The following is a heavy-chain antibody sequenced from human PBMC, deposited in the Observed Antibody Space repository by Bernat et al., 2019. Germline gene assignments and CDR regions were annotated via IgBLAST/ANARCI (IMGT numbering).Heavy chain of an antibody. CDR2: INPNSGGT. D-gene: IGHD6-6*01. V-gene: IGHV1-2*04. CDR1: GYTFTGYY. Sequence: QVQLVQSGAEVKKPGASVKVSCKASGYTFTGYYMHWVRQAPGQGLEWMGWINPNSGGTNYAQKLQGWVTMTRDTSIGTGYMELSRLRSDETAVYYCARRKAASIAGRRYQGGGAFDIWGQGTMVTVSS. CDR3: ARRKAASIAGRRYQGGGAFDI. J-gene: IGHJ3*02.